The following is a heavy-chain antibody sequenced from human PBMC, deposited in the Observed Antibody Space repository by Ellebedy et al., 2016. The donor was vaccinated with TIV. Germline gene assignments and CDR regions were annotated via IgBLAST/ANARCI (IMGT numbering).Heavy chain of an antibody. V-gene: IGHV3-48*04. CDR2: ISRSPSTL. D-gene: IGHD3-16*01. Sequence: GESLKIPXAASGFTFRKFSMNWVRQAPGKGLEWISYISRSPSTLYYAESVRGRFTISRDNAKNSVYLEMHSLRAEDTAVYFCARDLRGTYSSLRPSSRSYGMDVWGQGTTVTVSS. J-gene: IGHJ6*02. CDR3: ARDLRGTYSSLRPSSRSYGMDV. CDR1: GFTFRKFS.